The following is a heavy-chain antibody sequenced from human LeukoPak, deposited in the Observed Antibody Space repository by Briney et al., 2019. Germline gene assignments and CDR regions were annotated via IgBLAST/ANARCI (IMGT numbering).Heavy chain of an antibody. CDR1: DFFISSGYY. CDR2: IYHSGAT. J-gene: IGHJ4*02. CDR3: MRGVAARRRFDY. D-gene: IGHD6-6*01. V-gene: IGHV4-38-2*01. Sequence: SETLSLTCAVSDFFISSGYYWGWIRQPPGKGLEWIGSIYHSGATFYNTSLRSRVTILVDTSKNQFSLKLTSVTAADTAVYYCMRGVAARRRFDYWGQGTLVTVSS.